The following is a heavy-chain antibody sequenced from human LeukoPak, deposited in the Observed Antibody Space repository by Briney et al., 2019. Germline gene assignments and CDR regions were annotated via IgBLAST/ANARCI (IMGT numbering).Heavy chain of an antibody. D-gene: IGHD6-6*01. CDR3: AKDQDRARWFDP. CDR1: GFTFSSYA. V-gene: IGHV3-23*01. J-gene: IGHJ5*02. Sequence: GGSLRLSCAASGFTFSSYALTWVRQAPGKGLEWVSIISGSGSTTYYAESVKGRFTISRDNSKNTLYLQMNSLRAEDTAVYYCAKDQDRARWFDPWGQGTLVTVSS. CDR2: ISGSGSTT.